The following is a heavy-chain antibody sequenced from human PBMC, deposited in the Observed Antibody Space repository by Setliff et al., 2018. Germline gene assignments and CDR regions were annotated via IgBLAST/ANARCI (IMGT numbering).Heavy chain of an antibody. CDR1: GFTFTSYV. CDR3: AKPTQGQLALGA. CDR2: MSGSGGSI. V-gene: IGHV3-23*01. Sequence: GGSLRLSCVASGFTFTSYVMTWVRQAPGKGLEWVSAMSGSGGSINYADSVKGRFTISRDNSKNTLYLQMDSLRDDDTAVYYCAKPTQGQLALGAWGQGTLVTV. D-gene: IGHD1-1*01. J-gene: IGHJ5*02.